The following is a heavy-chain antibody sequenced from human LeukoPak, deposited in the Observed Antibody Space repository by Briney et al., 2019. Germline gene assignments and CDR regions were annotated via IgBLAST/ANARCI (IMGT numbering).Heavy chain of an antibody. D-gene: IGHD2-21*02. Sequence: PSETLSLTCTVSGGSISSGDYYWSWIRQPPGKGLVWIGYIYYSGITYYNPSLKSRVTISVDTSKNQFSLKLSSVTAADTAVYYCARGVTAIWGGFDIWGQGTMVTVSS. CDR1: GGSISSGDYY. CDR3: ARGVTAIWGGFDI. V-gene: IGHV4-30-4*01. CDR2: IYYSGIT. J-gene: IGHJ3*02.